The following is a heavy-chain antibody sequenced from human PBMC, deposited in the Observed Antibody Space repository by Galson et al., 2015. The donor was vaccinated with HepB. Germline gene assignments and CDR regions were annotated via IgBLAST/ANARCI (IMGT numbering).Heavy chain of an antibody. Sequence: SVKVSCKASGYTFTSYGISWVRQAPGQGLEWMGWISAYNGNTNYAQKLQGRVTMTTDTSTSTAYMELRSLRSDDTAVYYCARGIVVVPAAIVPYYYYYMDVWGKGTTVTVSS. D-gene: IGHD2-2*02. V-gene: IGHV1-18*01. CDR1: GYTFTSYG. CDR3: ARGIVVVPAAIVPYYYYYMDV. J-gene: IGHJ6*03. CDR2: ISAYNGNT.